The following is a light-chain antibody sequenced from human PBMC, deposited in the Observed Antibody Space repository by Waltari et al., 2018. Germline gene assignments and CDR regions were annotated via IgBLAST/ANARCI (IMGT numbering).Light chain of an antibody. V-gene: IGKV3-20*01. CDR2: CSS. Sequence: EIVLTQSPGTLSLSPGERATLSCRASQSVSSSDLARDQHKPGQAPRRLIYCSSSRATGIPDRFSGSGSGTDFTLTISRLEPEDFAVYYCQQYGSSPRTFGQGTKVEIK. CDR1: QSVSSSD. J-gene: IGKJ1*01. CDR3: QQYGSSPRT.